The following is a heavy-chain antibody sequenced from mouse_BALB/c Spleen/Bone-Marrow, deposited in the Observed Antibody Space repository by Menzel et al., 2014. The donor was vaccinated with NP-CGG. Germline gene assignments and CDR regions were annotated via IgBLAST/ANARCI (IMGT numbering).Heavy chain of an antibody. D-gene: IGHD2-3*01. CDR3: ARYDGYFDY. Sequence: LVESGAELVRPGTSVKVSCKASGYAFTGYLMEWLKQRPGQGLEWIGVINPGSGSTNYNEKFKDKATLTADKSSSTAYMQLSSRTSDDSAVYFCARYDGYFDYWGQGTTLTVSS. CDR1: GYAFTGYL. J-gene: IGHJ2*01. CDR2: INPGSGST. V-gene: IGHV1-54*03.